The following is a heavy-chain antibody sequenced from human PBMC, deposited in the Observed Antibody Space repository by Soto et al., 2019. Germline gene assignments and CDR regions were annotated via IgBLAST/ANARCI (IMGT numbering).Heavy chain of an antibody. CDR1: GGSISGDY. V-gene: IGHV4-59*08. CDR2: TADT. D-gene: IGHD3-22*01. J-gene: IGHJ5*02. Sequence: PSETLSLTCSVSGGSISGDYWSWIRQPPGRGLEWIGYTADTNYNPSLKTRVTISVDVSRNQFSLELRSVTVADTALYYCARHGREDSRGFYSWFGPWGQGILVTVS. CDR3: ARHGREDSRGFYSWFGP.